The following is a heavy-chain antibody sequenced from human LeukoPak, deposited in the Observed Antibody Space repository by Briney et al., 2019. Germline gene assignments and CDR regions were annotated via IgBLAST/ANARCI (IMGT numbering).Heavy chain of an antibody. Sequence: GASVKVSCKASGYTFTNYGINWVRQAPGQGLEWMGWISAYNGNTNYAQKLQGRVTMTTDTSTSTAYMELGSLRSDDTAVYYCARDRWHCRVNCDSVYYFALDVWGQGTTVTVSS. CDR1: GYTFTNYG. J-gene: IGHJ6*02. CDR3: ARDRWHCRVNCDSVYYFALDV. V-gene: IGHV1-18*01. D-gene: IGHD2-15*01. CDR2: ISAYNGNT.